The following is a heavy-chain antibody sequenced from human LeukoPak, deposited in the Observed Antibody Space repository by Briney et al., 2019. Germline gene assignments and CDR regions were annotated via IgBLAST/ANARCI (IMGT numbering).Heavy chain of an antibody. V-gene: IGHV3-7*04. CDR1: GFTFSSFW. D-gene: IGHD7-27*01. Sequence: KTGGSLRLSCAASGFTFSSFWMTWVRQAPGKGLEWVANINQDGSEKYYVDSVKGRFTISRDNAKTSLYLQMNSLRAEDTAVYYCARAPLFLTSKKNWGSGGYFDYWGQGTLVTVSS. CDR2: INQDGSEK. J-gene: IGHJ4*02. CDR3: ARAPLFLTSKKNWGSGGYFDY.